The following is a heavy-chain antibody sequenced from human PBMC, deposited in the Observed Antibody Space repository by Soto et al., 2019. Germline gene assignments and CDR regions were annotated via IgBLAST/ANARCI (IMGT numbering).Heavy chain of an antibody. J-gene: IGHJ6*02. CDR2: INAGNGNT. D-gene: IGHD6-6*01. CDR3: AREVWQLAARGGMDV. V-gene: IGHV1-3*01. CDR1: GYTFTSYA. Sequence: QVQLVQSGAEVKKPGASVKVSCKASGYTFTSYAMHWVRQAPGQRLEWMGWINAGNGNTKYSQKFQGRVTITRDTSASTAYMELSSLRSEDTAVYYWAREVWQLAARGGMDVWGQGTTVTVSS.